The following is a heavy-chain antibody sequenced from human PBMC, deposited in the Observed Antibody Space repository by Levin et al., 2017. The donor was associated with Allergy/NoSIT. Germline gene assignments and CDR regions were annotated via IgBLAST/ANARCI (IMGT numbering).Heavy chain of an antibody. V-gene: IGHV5-51*01. CDR1: GYSFTSYW. CDR3: AGVREAVAATIYKGGLYYFDY. J-gene: IGHJ4*02. D-gene: IGHD2-15*01. Sequence: GGSLRLSCKGSGYSFTSYWIGWVRQMPGKGLEWMGIIYPGDSGTRYSPSFQGQVTISADKSISTAYLQWSSLKASDTAMFYCAGVREAVAATIYKGGLYYFDYWGQGTLVTVSS. CDR2: IYPGDSGT.